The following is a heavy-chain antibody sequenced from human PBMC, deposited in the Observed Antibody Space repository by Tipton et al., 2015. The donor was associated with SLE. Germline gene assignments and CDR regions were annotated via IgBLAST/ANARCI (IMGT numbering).Heavy chain of an antibody. J-gene: IGHJ5*02. CDR3: PIYYHDSTGLHWFDP. CDR1: GGSISSYY. V-gene: IGHV4-59*12. Sequence: TLSLTCTVSGGSISSYYWSWNRQPPGKGLEWIGYIYYSGSPYYNPSLKSRVTISLDMSKNQFSLRLSSVTAADTAVYYCPIYYHDSTGLHWFDPWGQGTLVAVSS. CDR2: IYYSGSP. D-gene: IGHD3-22*01.